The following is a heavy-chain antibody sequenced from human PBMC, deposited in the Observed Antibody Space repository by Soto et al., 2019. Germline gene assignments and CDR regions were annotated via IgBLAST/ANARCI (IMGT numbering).Heavy chain of an antibody. Sequence: QVQLVQSGAEVTKPGASVKVSCKASGYTFTGYYMHWVRQPPGQGLEWLGWINPNSGGTNYAQKFQGWVTMTRDPAISTAYMELSRVRSDDTAVDYCARAVEYSSSSSPYYGMDVWGQGTTVTVSS. CDR1: GYTFTGYY. D-gene: IGHD6-6*01. V-gene: IGHV1-2*04. J-gene: IGHJ6*02. CDR3: ARAVEYSSSSSPYYGMDV. CDR2: INPNSGGT.